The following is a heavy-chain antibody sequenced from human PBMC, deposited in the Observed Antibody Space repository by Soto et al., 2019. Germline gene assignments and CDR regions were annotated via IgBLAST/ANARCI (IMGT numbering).Heavy chain of an antibody. CDR2: IDPSDSYT. Sequence: PGESLKISCKGSGYSFTSYWISWVRQMPGKGLEWMGRIDPSDSYTNYSPSFQGHVTISADKSISTAYLQWSSLKASDTAMYYCARCSAGYCSGGSCYLGPRGQGTLVTVSS. V-gene: IGHV5-10-1*01. J-gene: IGHJ5*02. D-gene: IGHD2-15*01. CDR3: ARCSAGYCSGGSCYLGP. CDR1: GYSFTSYW.